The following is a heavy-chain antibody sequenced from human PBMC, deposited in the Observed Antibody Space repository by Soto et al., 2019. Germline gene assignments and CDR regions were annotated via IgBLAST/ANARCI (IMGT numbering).Heavy chain of an antibody. Sequence: GGSLRLSCAASGFTFSDYAMYWVRQAPGKGLEWVSVISFDGNIKYYTGSVKGRFTISRDNSKNTLHLQVNSLRTEDTTLYYCARAPGHSVHSSGWQIDYWGQGTLVTVSS. D-gene: IGHD6-19*01. J-gene: IGHJ4*02. CDR1: GFTFSDYA. CDR3: ARAPGHSVHSSGWQIDY. V-gene: IGHV3-30-3*01. CDR2: ISFDGNIK.